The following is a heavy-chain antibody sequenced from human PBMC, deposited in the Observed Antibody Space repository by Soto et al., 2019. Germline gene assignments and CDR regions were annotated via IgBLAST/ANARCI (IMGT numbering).Heavy chain of an antibody. D-gene: IGHD3-22*01. CDR3: ARDRVESGYPEYFQH. CDR1: GFTVSSNY. CDR2: IYSGGST. Sequence: EVQLVESGGGLIQPGGSLRLSCAASGFTVSSNYMSWVRQAPGKGLEWVSVIYSGGSTYYADSVKGRFTISRDNSKNTLYLQMNSRIAEDTAVYYCARDRVESGYPEYFQHWGQGTLVTVSS. J-gene: IGHJ1*01. V-gene: IGHV3-53*01.